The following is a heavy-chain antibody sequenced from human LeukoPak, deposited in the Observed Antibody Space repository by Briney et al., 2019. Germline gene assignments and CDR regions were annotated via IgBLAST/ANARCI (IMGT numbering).Heavy chain of an antibody. Sequence: SETLSLTRTVSGGSISSYYWSWIRQPAGKGLEWIGRIYTSGSTNYNPSLKSRVTMSVDTSKNQFSLKLSSVTAADTAVYYCARDFTMVRGARGLNWFDPWGQGTLVTVSS. D-gene: IGHD3-10*01. CDR1: GGSISSYY. J-gene: IGHJ5*02. V-gene: IGHV4-4*07. CDR3: ARDFTMVRGARGLNWFDP. CDR2: IYTSGST.